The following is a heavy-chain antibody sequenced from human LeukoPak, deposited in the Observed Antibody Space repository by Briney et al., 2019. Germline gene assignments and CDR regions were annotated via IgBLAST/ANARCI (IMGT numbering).Heavy chain of an antibody. CDR1: GFTFSSYW. Sequence: HTGGSLRLSCAASGFTFSSYWMTWVRQAPGKGLEWVANIKEDGSYKYYADSVKGRFTISRDNSKNTLCLQMDSLRADDTAVYYCARDRILAARPGFDYFDYWGQGILVIVSS. V-gene: IGHV3-7*01. CDR3: ARDRILAARPGFDYFDY. D-gene: IGHD6-6*01. CDR2: IKEDGSYK. J-gene: IGHJ4*02.